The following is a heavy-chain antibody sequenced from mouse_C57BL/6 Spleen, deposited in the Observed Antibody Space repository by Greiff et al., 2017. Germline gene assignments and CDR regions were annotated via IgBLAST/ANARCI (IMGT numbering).Heavy chain of an antibody. CDR3: ARSYYYAMDY. J-gene: IGHJ4*01. CDR2: ISDGGSDT. CDR1: GFTFSSYA. Sequence: DVKLVESGGGLVKPGGSLKLSCAASGFTFSSYAMPWVRQTPVKRLEWVATISDGGSDTYSPDNVKGRFTISIDNAKNILYLQMSHLKSEDTAMYYCARSYYYAMDYWGQGTSVTVSS. V-gene: IGHV5-4*03.